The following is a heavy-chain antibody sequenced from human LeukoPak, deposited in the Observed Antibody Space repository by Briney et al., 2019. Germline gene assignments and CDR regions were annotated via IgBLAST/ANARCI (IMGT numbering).Heavy chain of an antibody. CDR3: ARERRYCSSTSCLTKAPNWFDP. CDR2: IYTSRST. J-gene: IGHJ5*02. CDR1: GGSISSGSYY. V-gene: IGHV4-61*02. D-gene: IGHD2-2*01. Sequence: SETLSLTCTVSGGSISSGSYYWSWIRQPAGKGLEWIGRIYTSRSTNYNPSLKSRVTISVDTSKNQFSLKLSSVTAADTAVYYCARERRYCSSTSCLTKAPNWFDPWGQGTLVTVSS.